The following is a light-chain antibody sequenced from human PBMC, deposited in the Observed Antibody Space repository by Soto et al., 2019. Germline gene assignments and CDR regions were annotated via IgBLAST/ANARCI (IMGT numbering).Light chain of an antibody. CDR1: QTVSNN. Sequence: EIVMTQSPATLSVSPGERATLSCRASQTVSNNLAWYQQKPGQAPRLLIHGASTRATGVPARFSGSGSGTGFTLTITGLQSEDFAVYDCQQYHNWPPQYTFGQGTKLQIK. J-gene: IGKJ2*01. V-gene: IGKV3-15*01. CDR3: QQYHNWPPQYT. CDR2: GAS.